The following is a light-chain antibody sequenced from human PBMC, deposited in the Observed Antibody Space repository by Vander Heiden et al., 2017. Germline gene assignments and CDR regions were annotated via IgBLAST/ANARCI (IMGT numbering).Light chain of an antibody. Sequence: QLVVPQSPSASASLGASVKLTCILSSGHSNYAIAWHQQRPEKGPRYLMKVNRDGTHRKGDGIPDRFSGSSSGAARSLTVSSLQSEDESDYYCQTWETGIGVIGGGTKLTVL. V-gene: IGLV4-69*01. CDR2: VNRDGTH. J-gene: IGLJ2*01. CDR1: SGHSNYA. CDR3: QTWETGIGV.